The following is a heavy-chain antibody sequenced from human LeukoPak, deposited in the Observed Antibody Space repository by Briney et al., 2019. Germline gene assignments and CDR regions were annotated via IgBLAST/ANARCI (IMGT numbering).Heavy chain of an antibody. D-gene: IGHD2-2*01. J-gene: IGHJ4*02. CDR3: AKDRRGCTSTSCYYGFDY. V-gene: IGHV3-23*01. CDR2: ISGSGGSS. Sequence: GGSLRLSCAASGFTFSSYAMSWVRQAPGKGLEGVSGISGSGGSSHYADSVKGRFTISRDNSKNTLYLKMKSLRAEDPAVYYCAKDRRGCTSTSCYYGFDYWGPGTLVTVSS. CDR1: GFTFSSYA.